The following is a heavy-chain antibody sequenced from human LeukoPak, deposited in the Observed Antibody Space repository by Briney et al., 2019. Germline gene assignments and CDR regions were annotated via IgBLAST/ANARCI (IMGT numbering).Heavy chain of an antibody. CDR2: INHSGST. V-gene: IGHV4-34*01. D-gene: IGHD5-24*01. CDR1: GGSFSGYY. Sequence: SETLSLTCAVYGGSFSGYYWSWIRQPPGKGLEWIGEINHSGSTNYNPSLKSRVTISVDTSKNQFSLKLSSVTAADTAVYYCARDMRWLQPYYFDYWGQGTLVTVSS. J-gene: IGHJ4*02. CDR3: ARDMRWLQPYYFDY.